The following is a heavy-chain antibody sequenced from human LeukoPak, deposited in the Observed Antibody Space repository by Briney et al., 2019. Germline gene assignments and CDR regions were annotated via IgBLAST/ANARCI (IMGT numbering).Heavy chain of an antibody. Sequence: SETLSLTCTVSGGSISSYYWSWIRQPPGKGLEWIGYIYYSGSTNYNPSLKSRVTISVDTSKNQFSLKLSSVTAADTAVYYCARMAAPAEAFDIWGQGTMVTVSS. D-gene: IGHD5-24*01. V-gene: IGHV4-59*01. CDR3: ARMAAPAEAFDI. J-gene: IGHJ3*02. CDR1: GGSISSYY. CDR2: IYYSGST.